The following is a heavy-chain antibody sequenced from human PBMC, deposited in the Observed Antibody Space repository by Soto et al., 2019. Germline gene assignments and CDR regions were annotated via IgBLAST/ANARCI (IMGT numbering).Heavy chain of an antibody. CDR3: ARRYCSGGSCYEGVDY. CDR1: GYTFTSYG. V-gene: IGHV1-18*01. D-gene: IGHD2-15*01. Sequence: QVQLVQSGAEVKKPGASVKVSCKASGYTFTSYGISWVRQAPGQGLEWMGWISAYNGNTNYAQKLQGRVTMTTDTSTSTAYMELRSLRSDETAVYYCARRYCSGGSCYEGVDYWGQGTLVTVSS. J-gene: IGHJ4*02. CDR2: ISAYNGNT.